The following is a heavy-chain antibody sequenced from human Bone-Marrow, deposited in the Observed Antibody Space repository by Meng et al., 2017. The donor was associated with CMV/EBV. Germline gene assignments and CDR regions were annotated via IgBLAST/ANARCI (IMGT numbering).Heavy chain of an antibody. CDR3: ARVSANFHCSSTSCYTLTGSFDY. CDR2: IIPILGIA. V-gene: IGHV1-69*10. D-gene: IGHD2-2*02. Sequence: SVKVSCKASGGTFSSYAISWVRQAPGQGLEWMGGIIPILGIANYAQKFQGRVTITADKSTSTAYMELSSLRSEDTAVYYCARVSANFHCSSTSCYTLTGSFDYWGQATLVTVSS. J-gene: IGHJ4*02. CDR1: GGTFSSYA.